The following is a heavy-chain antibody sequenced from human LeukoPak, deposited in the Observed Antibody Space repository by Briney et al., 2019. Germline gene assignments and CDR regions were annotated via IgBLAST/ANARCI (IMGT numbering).Heavy chain of an antibody. Sequence: SETLSLTCTVSGGSIRTYYWSWIRQPPGKGLEWIGYIYTSGSTNYNPSLKSRVTMSLDTSENQFSLKLSSVTAADTAVYYCARGDFYRYYFDYWGQGTLVTASS. CDR1: GGSIRTYY. CDR2: IYTSGST. V-gene: IGHV4-4*09. CDR3: ARGDFYRYYFDY. J-gene: IGHJ4*02. D-gene: IGHD2/OR15-2a*01.